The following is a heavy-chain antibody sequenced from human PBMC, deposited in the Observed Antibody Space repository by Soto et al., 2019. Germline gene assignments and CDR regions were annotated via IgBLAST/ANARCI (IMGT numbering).Heavy chain of an antibody. D-gene: IGHD6-6*01. J-gene: IGHJ3*02. CDR2: IYPGDSDT. CDR3: ARHVGSSSSRMGAFDI. Sequence: GESLKISCKGSGYSFTSYWIGWVRQMPGKGLEWMGIIYPGDSDTRYSPSLQGQVTISADKSISTAYLQWSSLKASDTAMYYCARHVGSSSSRMGAFDIWGQGTMVTVSS. V-gene: IGHV5-51*01. CDR1: GYSFTSYW.